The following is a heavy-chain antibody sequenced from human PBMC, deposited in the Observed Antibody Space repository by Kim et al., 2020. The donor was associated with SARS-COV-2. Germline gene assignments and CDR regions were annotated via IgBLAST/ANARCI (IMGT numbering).Heavy chain of an antibody. J-gene: IGHJ4*02. D-gene: IGHD3-10*01. CDR2: ITVYNGNT. CDR3: ARGVGSYWYVDY. V-gene: IGHV1-18*01. CDR1: GYTFSTSG. Sequence: ASVKVSCKTSGYTFSTSGISWVRQAPGQGLEWMRWITVYNGNTNNAQKLQGRVTMTTDTSTSTAYMDLRSLKSDDTAVYYCARGVGSYWYVDYWGQGTLVTVSS.